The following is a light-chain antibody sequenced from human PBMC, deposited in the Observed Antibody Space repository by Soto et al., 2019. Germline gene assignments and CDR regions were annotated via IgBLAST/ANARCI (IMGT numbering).Light chain of an antibody. CDR3: SSYTSGSSHVV. CDR1: SSDVGGYNY. CDR2: DVS. J-gene: IGLJ2*01. V-gene: IGLV2-14*01. Sequence: QSALTQPASVSGSPGQSITISCTGTSSDVGGYNYVSWYQQHPGKAPKLMIYDVSNRPPGVSNRFSGSKSGNTASLTISGLQAEDEADYYCSSYTSGSSHVVFGGGTKLTVL.